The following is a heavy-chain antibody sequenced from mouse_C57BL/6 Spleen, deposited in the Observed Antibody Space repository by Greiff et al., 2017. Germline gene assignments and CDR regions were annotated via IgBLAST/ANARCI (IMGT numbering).Heavy chain of an antibody. Sequence: QVQLKQPGGELVRPGSSVKLSCKASGYTFTSYWMHWVKQRPIQGLEWIGNIDPSDSETHYNQKFKDKATLTVDKSSSTAYMQLSILTAEDSAVYYCARGGGTGYWGQGTTLTVSS. D-gene: IGHD3-3*01. CDR3: ARGGGTGY. J-gene: IGHJ2*01. CDR1: GYTFTSYW. CDR2: IDPSDSET. V-gene: IGHV1-52*01.